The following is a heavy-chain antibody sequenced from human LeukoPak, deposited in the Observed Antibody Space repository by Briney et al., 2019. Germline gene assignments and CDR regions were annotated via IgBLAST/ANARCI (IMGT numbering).Heavy chain of an antibody. D-gene: IGHD4-17*01. CDR2: IRYDGSNK. CDR3: AKESTHYGGGYFDY. V-gene: IGHV3-30*02. J-gene: IGHJ4*02. CDR1: AFTLSSYG. Sequence: GGSLRLSCAASAFTLSSYGMHWVRQAPGKGLEWVAFIRYDGSNKYYADSVKGRFTISRDNSKNTLYLQMNSLRAEDTAVYYCAKESTHYGGGYFDYWGQGTLVTVSS.